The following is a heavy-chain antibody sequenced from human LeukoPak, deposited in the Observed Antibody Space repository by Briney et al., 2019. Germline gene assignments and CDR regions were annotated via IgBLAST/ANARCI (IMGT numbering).Heavy chain of an antibody. CDR2: TRSKAYGGTT. V-gene: IGHV3-49*03. D-gene: IGHD1-26*01. J-gene: IGHJ4*02. CDR3: TTDQGATLWAFDY. CDR1: XXTFGXXA. Sequence: SXTXXXXTFGXXAVSWXXXAPGXXREGXXFTRSKAYGGTTEYAASVKGRFTISRDDSKNTLYLQMNSLKTEDTAVYYCTTDQGATLWAFDYWGQGTLVTVSS.